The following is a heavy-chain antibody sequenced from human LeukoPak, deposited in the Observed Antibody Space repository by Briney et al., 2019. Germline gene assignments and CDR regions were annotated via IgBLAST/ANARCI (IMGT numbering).Heavy chain of an antibody. CDR1: GGSISSYY. CDR2: IYTSGST. D-gene: IGHD3-10*01. Sequence: SETLSLTCTVSGGSISSYYWSWIRQPPGKGLEWIGYIYTSGSTNYNPSLKSRVTISVDTSKNQFSLKLSSVTAADTAVYYCASNYYGSGSPPPGEFSRYYYYYMDVWGKGTAVTVSS. CDR3: ASNYYGSGSPPPGEFSRYYYYYMDV. J-gene: IGHJ6*03. V-gene: IGHV4-4*09.